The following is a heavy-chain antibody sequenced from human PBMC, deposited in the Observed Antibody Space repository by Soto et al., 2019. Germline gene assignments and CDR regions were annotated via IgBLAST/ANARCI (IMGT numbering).Heavy chain of an antibody. CDR3: GHKWG. J-gene: IGHJ4*02. Sequence: EVQMVEAGGGLVQPGGSLRVSCAASGFSFSTYWMYWGRQAPGKGLEWVAIVNEDRTEKNYVDSVKGRFTISRDNAKNSLYLQMNSLRAEDTAVYYCGHKWGGGQGTLVTISS. CDR2: VNEDRTEK. CDR1: GFSFSTYW. V-gene: IGHV3-7*01. D-gene: IGHD7-27*01.